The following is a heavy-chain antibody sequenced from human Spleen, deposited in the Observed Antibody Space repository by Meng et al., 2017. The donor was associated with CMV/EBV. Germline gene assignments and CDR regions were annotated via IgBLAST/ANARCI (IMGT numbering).Heavy chain of an antibody. CDR3: ASSQSGTVPAAIGPRDYYIYDYGMDV. D-gene: IGHD2-2*02. J-gene: IGHJ6*02. CDR2: ISSSSNGYI. V-gene: IGHV3-21*01. CDR1: GFTFSTYS. Sequence: GESLKISCAASGFTFSTYSMNWVRQAPGKGLEWVSYISSSSNGYIYYADSVKGRFTITRDNAKNSLYLQMSSLRVEDTAVYYCASSQSGTVPAAIGPRDYYIYDYGMDVWGQGTTVTVSS.